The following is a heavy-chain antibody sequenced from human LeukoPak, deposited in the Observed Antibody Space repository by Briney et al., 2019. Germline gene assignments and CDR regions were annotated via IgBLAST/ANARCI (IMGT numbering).Heavy chain of an antibody. D-gene: IGHD1-14*01. CDR3: ASSKGRIPELDP. J-gene: IGHJ5*02. CDR2: IYYSGST. Sequence: SETLSLTCTVSGGSISSYYWSWIRPPPGKGLEWIGYIYYSGSTNYNPSLKSRVTISVDTSKNQFSLKLSSVTAADTAVYYCASSKGRIPELDPWGQGTLVTVSS. CDR1: GGSISSYY. V-gene: IGHV4-59*01.